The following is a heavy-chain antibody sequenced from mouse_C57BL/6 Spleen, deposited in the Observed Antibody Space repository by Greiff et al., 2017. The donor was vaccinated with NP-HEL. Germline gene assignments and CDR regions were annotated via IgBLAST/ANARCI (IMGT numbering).Heavy chain of an antibody. J-gene: IGHJ2*01. Sequence: QVQLQQSGPELVKPGASVKISCKASGYAFSSSWMNWVKQRPGKGLEWIGRIYPGDGDTNYNGKFKGKATPTADKSSSTAYMQLSSLTSEDSAVYYCATIYYCGSSYGYWGQGTTLTVSS. CDR3: ATIYYCGSSYGY. CDR1: GYAFSSSW. D-gene: IGHD1-1*01. CDR2: IYPGDGDT. V-gene: IGHV1-82*01.